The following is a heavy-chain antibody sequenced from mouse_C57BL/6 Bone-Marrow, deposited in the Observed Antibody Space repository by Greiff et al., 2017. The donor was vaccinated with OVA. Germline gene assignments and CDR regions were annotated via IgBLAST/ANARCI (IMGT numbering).Heavy chain of an antibody. J-gene: IGHJ2*01. CDR3: ASPYYFDY. Sequence: QVQLQQSGAELARPGASVKMSCKASGYTFTSYTMHWVKQRPGQGLEWIGYINPSSGYTKYNQKFKDKATLTADKSSSTAYMQLSRLTAEDSAVXYCASPYYFDYWGQGTTLTVSS. CDR1: GYTFTSYT. CDR2: INPSSGYT. V-gene: IGHV1-4*01.